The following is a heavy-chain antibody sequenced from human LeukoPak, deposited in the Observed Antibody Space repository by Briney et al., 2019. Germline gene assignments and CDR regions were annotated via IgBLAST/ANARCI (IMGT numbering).Heavy chain of an antibody. CDR1: GYSFTSYW. Sequence: GESLKISCKGSGYSFTSYWIGWVRQMPGKGLEWMGITYPGDSDTRYSPSFQGQVTISADKSISTAYLQWSSLKASDTAMYYCARQEPARGPGFDPWGQGTLITVSS. V-gene: IGHV5-51*01. J-gene: IGHJ5*02. CDR2: TYPGDSDT. D-gene: IGHD1-14*01. CDR3: ARQEPARGPGFDP.